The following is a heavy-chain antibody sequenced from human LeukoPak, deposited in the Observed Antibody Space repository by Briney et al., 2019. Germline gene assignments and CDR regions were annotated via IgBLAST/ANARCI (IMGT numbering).Heavy chain of an antibody. CDR3: ARYNGFYFDY. CDR2: ISSSGSSI. J-gene: IGHJ4*02. V-gene: IGHV3-48*03. CDR1: GFTFSSYE. Sequence: GGSLRLSCAASGFTFSSYEMNWVRQAPGKGLEWLSYISSSGSSIYYADSVKGRFTISRDNAKNSLYLQMNSLRVEDTAVYYCARYNGFYFDYWGQGTLVTVSS. D-gene: IGHD1-1*01.